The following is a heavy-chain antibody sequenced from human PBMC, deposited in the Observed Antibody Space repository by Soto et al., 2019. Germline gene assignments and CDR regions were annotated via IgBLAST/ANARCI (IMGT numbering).Heavy chain of an antibody. D-gene: IGHD3-22*01. CDR2: ISAYNGNT. V-gene: IGHV1-18*04. J-gene: IGHJ1*01. CDR3: ASAVYYYDSTTRYFQH. CDR1: GYTFTSYG. Sequence: AAVKVSCKAAGYTFTSYGISWVRQAPGQGLEWMGWISAYNGNTNYAQKLQGRVTMTTDTSTSTAYMELRSLRSDDTAVYYCASAVYYYDSTTRYFQHWGQGTLVTVSS.